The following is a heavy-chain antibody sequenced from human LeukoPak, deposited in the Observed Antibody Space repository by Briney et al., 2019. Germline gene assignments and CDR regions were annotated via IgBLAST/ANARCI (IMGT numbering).Heavy chain of an antibody. D-gene: IGHD3-9*01. V-gene: IGHV3-21*01. CDR3: ARGHYDVLAASYKWTPDY. J-gene: IGHJ4*02. CDR2: TSPTSSYM. CDR1: GFTFTDFY. Sequence: GGSLRLSCAASGFTFTDFYMNWVRQAPGKGLEWVSWTSPTSSYMYYADSVKGRFTISRDNAKNSLSLQLNSLRVEDTAVYYCARGHYDVLAASYKWTPDYWGQGTLVTVSS.